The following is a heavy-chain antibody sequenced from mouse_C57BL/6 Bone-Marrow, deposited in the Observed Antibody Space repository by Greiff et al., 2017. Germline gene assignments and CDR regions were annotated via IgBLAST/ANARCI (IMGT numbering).Heavy chain of an antibody. CDR2: IYPSDSET. Sequence: QVQLQQPGAELVRPGSSVKLSCKASGYTFTSYWMDWVKQRPGQGLEWIGNIYPSDSETHYNQKFKDKATLTVDKSSSTASMQLSSLTSEDSAVYYCARWEGKRSYFDYWGQGTTLTVSS. D-gene: IGHD2-1*01. CDR1: GYTFTSYW. J-gene: IGHJ2*01. V-gene: IGHV1-61*01. CDR3: ARWEGKRSYFDY.